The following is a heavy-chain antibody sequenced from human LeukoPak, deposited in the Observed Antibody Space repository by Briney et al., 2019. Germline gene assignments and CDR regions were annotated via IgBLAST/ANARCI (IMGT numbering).Heavy chain of an antibody. D-gene: IGHD2-2*01. CDR1: GGPISSGDYY. V-gene: IGHV4-30-4*01. Sequence: SETLSLTCTVSGGPISSGDYYWSWTRQTPGKGLEWTGYIHYSGSTYYNPSLKSRITISADTSKNQFSLKLSSVTAADTAVYYCAGDVLGVVDAFDIWGQGTMVTVSS. CDR3: AGDVLGVVDAFDI. J-gene: IGHJ3*02. CDR2: IHYSGST.